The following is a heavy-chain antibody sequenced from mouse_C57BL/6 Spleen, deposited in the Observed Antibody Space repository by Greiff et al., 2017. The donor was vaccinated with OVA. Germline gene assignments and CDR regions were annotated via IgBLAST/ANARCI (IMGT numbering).Heavy chain of an antibody. J-gene: IGHJ2*01. D-gene: IGHD1-1*01. CDR2: IYPRSGNT. CDR3: ARRLRSFDY. CDR1: GYTFTSYG. V-gene: IGHV1-81*01. Sequence: QVHVKQSGAELARPGASVKLSCKASGYTFTSYGISWVKQRTGQGLEWIGEIYPRSGNTYYNEKFKGKATLTADKSSSTAYMELRSLTSEDSAVYFCARRLRSFDYWGQGTTLTVSS.